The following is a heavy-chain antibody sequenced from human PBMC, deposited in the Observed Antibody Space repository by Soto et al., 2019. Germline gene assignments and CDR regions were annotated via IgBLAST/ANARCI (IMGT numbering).Heavy chain of an antibody. Sequence: SETLSLTCAVFSASLGYHYWAWIRQSPDKGLEWIGEVHPSGSTDYNPSLKSRLTLSLDTSKNLLFLQMFFLRAEDTAVYYCAREISYVSGGHLYYGMDVLGQGTAVTVSS. D-gene: IGHD3-16*01. CDR2: VHPSGST. CDR3: AREISYVSGGHLYYGMDV. V-gene: IGHV4-34*10. CDR1: SASLGYHY. J-gene: IGHJ6*02.